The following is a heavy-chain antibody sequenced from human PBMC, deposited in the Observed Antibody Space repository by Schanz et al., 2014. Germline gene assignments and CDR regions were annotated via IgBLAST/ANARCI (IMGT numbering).Heavy chain of an antibody. CDR1: GYTFTSDS. CDR2: INPSGGST. Sequence: QVQLVQSGAEVKKPGASMKVSCKASGYTFTSDSMHWVRQAPGQGLEWMGMINPSGGSTTYAQKFQGRVTMTRDTSTSTVYMELSSLRSDDTAVYYCARGGYSSGWYDRDIAHFDYWGQGTLVTVSS. V-gene: IGHV1-46*01. D-gene: IGHD6-19*01. CDR3: ARGGYSSGWYDRDIAHFDY. J-gene: IGHJ4*02.